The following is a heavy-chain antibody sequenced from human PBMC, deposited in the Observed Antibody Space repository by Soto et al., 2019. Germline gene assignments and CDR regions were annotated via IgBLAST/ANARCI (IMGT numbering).Heavy chain of an antibody. CDR1: GFTFSSYA. Sequence: GGSLRLSCAASGFTFSSYAMHWVRQAPGKGLEWVAVISYDGSNKYYADSVKGRFTISRDNSKNTLYLQMNSLRAEDTAVYYCARESFEGIISSSFDYGGQGTLVTVSS. J-gene: IGHJ4*02. CDR2: ISYDGSNK. D-gene: IGHD6-6*01. CDR3: ARESFEGIISSSFDY. V-gene: IGHV3-30*04.